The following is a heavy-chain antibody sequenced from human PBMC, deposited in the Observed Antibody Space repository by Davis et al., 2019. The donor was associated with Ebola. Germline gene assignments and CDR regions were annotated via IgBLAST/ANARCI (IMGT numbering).Heavy chain of an antibody. Sequence: GESLKISCAASGFTFSNYAMSWIRQAPGRGLEWVSAISGSGEGTYYADSVKGRFTISRDNSINTLYLQMNNLRAEDTAAYYCAKNSRRYSGSTEAYDYWGQGTLVTVFS. J-gene: IGHJ4*02. CDR2: ISGSGEGT. CDR1: GFTFSNYA. D-gene: IGHD1-26*01. CDR3: AKNSRRYSGSTEAYDY. V-gene: IGHV3-23*01.